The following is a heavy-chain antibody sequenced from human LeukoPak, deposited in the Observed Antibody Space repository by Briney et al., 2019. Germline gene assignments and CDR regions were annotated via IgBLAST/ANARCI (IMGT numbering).Heavy chain of an antibody. CDR3: ARDRDGYRSFDY. V-gene: IGHV1-69*13. D-gene: IGHD5-24*01. CDR1: GGTFSSYA. CDR2: IIPIFGTA. J-gene: IGHJ4*02. Sequence: ASVKVSCKASGGTFSSYAISWVRQAPGQGLEWMGGIIPIFGTANYAQKFQGRVTITADESTSTAYMELSSLRSEDTAGYYCARDRDGYRSFDYWGQGTLVTVSS.